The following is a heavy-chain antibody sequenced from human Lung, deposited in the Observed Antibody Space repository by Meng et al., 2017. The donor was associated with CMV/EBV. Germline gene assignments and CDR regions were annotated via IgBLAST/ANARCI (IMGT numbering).Heavy chain of an antibody. CDR2: ISGSVGNT. Sequence: LXCAASGFPFRSYAMSWVRQAPGKGLEWVSSISGSVGNTYYADSVKGRFTISRDNSGDTLYMQMGSLRAEDTAVYYCAREEAMVGYYTNWFDAWGQGXLVTVSS. CDR3: AREEAMVGYYTNWFDA. CDR1: GFPFRSYA. D-gene: IGHD5-18*01. V-gene: IGHV3-23*01. J-gene: IGHJ5*02.